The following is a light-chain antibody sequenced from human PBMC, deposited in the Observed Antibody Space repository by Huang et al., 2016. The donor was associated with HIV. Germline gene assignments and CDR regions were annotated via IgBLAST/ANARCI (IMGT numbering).Light chain of an antibody. Sequence: EIVLTQSPATLSLSPGERATLSCRASQSVSSYLAWYQQKPGQAPRLLIYEASNRATGIPARFSGSGSGTDFTLTISSLEPEDFAVYYCQQRLTFGPGTKVDIK. CDR2: EAS. J-gene: IGKJ3*01. V-gene: IGKV3-11*01. CDR3: QQRLT. CDR1: QSVSSY.